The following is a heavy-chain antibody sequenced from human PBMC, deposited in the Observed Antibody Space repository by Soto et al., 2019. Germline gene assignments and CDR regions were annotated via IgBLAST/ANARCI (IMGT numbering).Heavy chain of an antibody. D-gene: IGHD1-26*01. J-gene: IGHJ6*02. Sequence: QVKQLASGGGVVQPGRSLRLSCAASGFAFSSYGMYWVRQAPGPGLGWVAVIWYDGSNKYYAASVKGRFTTSRDKSKSTLNLLMNRQRAADPAVYYCARDRELGRGHYCMDVWGRVTTVTFSS. CDR2: IWYDGSNK. V-gene: IGHV3-33*01. CDR3: ARDRELGRGHYCMDV. CDR1: GFAFSSYG.